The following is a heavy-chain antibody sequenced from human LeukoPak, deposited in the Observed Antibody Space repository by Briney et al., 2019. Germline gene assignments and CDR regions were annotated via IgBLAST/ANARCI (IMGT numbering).Heavy chain of an antibody. D-gene: IGHD4-17*01. CDR2: IYYSGST. Sequence: PSETLFLTCTVSGGSISTYYWTWIRQPPGKGLEWIGSIYYSGSTYYNPSLKSRVTISVDTSKNQFSLKLSSVTAADTAVYYCARRLRYGDHFDYWGQGTLVTVSS. J-gene: IGHJ4*02. CDR3: ARRLRYGDHFDY. CDR1: GGSISTYY. V-gene: IGHV4-59*05.